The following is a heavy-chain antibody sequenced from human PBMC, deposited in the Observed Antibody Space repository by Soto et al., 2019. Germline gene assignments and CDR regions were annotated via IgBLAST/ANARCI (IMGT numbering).Heavy chain of an antibody. V-gene: IGHV3-15*01. D-gene: IGHD3-3*01. CDR1: GFTFINAW. CDR3: TTDPLYDLEGMDV. Sequence: GGSLRLSCASSGFTFINAWMSWVRQAPGKGLEWVGRIKSKTDGGTTDYAAPVKGRFTISRDDSKNTLYLQMNSLKTEDTAVYYCTTDPLYDLEGMDVWGQGTTVTVSS. CDR2: IKSKTDGGTT. J-gene: IGHJ6*02.